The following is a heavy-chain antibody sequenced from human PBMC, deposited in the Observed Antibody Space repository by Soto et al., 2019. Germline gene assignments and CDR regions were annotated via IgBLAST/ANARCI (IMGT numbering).Heavy chain of an antibody. CDR1: GGSISSYY. Sequence: SETLSLTCTVSGGSISSYYWSWIRRPPGKGLEWIGYIFYSGNTNCNPSLKSRLTISVDTSKNQLSLKLTSVTAADTAVYYCARGGSRGKYEASDIWGQGTMVTV. D-gene: IGHD3-3*01. V-gene: IGHV4-59*01. CDR2: IFYSGNT. CDR3: ARGGSRGKYEASDI. J-gene: IGHJ3*02.